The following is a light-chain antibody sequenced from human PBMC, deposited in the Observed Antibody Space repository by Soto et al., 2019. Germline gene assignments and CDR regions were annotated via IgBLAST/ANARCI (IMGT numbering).Light chain of an antibody. Sequence: EIVLTQSPGTLSLSPGERATLSCRASQSVSSSYLAWYQQKPGQAPRLLIYGASSRATGIPDRFSGSGSGTDFTLTISRLEPEDLAVYYCQPYGYSCTFGPGTKVDIK. CDR2: GAS. CDR3: QPYGYSCT. V-gene: IGKV3-20*01. CDR1: QSVSSSY. J-gene: IGKJ3*01.